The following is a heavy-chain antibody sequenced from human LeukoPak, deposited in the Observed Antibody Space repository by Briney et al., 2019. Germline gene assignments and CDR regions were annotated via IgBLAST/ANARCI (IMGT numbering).Heavy chain of an antibody. V-gene: IGHV3-7*01. CDR1: GFTFSSYW. CDR3: ARDRYSSGWFQEEGLDY. CDR2: IKQDGSEK. Sequence: AGGSLRLSCAASGFTFSSYWVSWVRQAPGKGLEWVANIKQDGSEKYYVDSVKGRFTISRDNAKNSLYLQMNSLRAEDTAVYYCARDRYSSGWFQEEGLDYWGQGTLVTVSS. D-gene: IGHD6-19*01. J-gene: IGHJ4*02.